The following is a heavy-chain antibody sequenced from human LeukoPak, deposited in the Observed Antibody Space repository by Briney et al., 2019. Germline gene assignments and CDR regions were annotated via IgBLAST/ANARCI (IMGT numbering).Heavy chain of an antibody. Sequence: PGWALTLSLPASGLILINYAKSWVGPAPGKGLEGVSFISSSGGTKYYVDSVEGRFIISRDNAKNSLFLQMNSLRPEDTAVYYCVRDGEYMIRGVKSFDYWGQGTLVTVSS. CDR3: VRDGEYMIRGVKSFDY. CDR1: GLILINYA. V-gene: IGHV3-11*04. D-gene: IGHD3-10*01. CDR2: ISSSGGTK. J-gene: IGHJ4*02.